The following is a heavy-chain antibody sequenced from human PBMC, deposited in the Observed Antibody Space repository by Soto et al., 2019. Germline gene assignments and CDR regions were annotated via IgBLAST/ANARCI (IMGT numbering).Heavy chain of an antibody. V-gene: IGHV1-18*01. Sequence: VASVKVSCKASGYTFTSYGISWVRQAPGQGLEWMGWISAYNGNTNYAQKLQGRVTMTTDTSTSTAYMELRSLRSDDTAVYYCARDQVVVAATPCAFDISGQGTMVTVSS. J-gene: IGHJ3*02. CDR2: ISAYNGNT. CDR1: GYTFTSYG. D-gene: IGHD2-15*01. CDR3: ARDQVVVAATPCAFDI.